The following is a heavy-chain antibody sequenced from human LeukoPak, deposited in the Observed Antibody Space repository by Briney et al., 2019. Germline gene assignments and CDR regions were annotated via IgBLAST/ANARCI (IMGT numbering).Heavy chain of an antibody. CDR3: ARAPGSSWSYYDSSGYYVDY. CDR1: GYTFTCYY. V-gene: IGHV1-2*02. Sequence: GASVKVSCKASGYTFTCYYMHWVRQAPGQGLEWMGWINPNSGGTNYAQKFQGRVTMTRDTSISTAYMELSRLRSDDTAVYYCARAPGSSWSYYDSSGYYVDYWGQGTLVTVSS. D-gene: IGHD3-22*01. CDR2: INPNSGGT. J-gene: IGHJ4*02.